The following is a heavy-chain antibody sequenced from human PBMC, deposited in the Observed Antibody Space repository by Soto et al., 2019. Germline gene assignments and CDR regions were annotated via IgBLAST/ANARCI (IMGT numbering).Heavy chain of an antibody. D-gene: IGHD6-19*01. V-gene: IGHV4-39*07. CDR3: ARESRSSGSYYFDY. CDR2: IYYSGST. J-gene: IGHJ4*02. CDR1: GGSISSSSYY. Sequence: SETLSLTCTVSGGSISSSSYYWGWIRQPPGKGLEWIGSIYYSGSTYYNPSLKSRVTISVDTSKNQFSLKLSSVTAADTAVYYCARESRSSGSYYFDYWGQGTLVTVSS.